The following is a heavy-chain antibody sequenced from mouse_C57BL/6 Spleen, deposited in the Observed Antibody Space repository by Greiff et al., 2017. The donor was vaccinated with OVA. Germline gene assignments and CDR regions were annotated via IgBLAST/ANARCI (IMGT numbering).Heavy chain of an antibody. D-gene: IGHD2-5*01. CDR1: GYTFTSYW. CDR3: ARRRYSNYDDY. V-gene: IGHV1-55*01. Sequence: QVQLKQSGAELVKPGASVKMSCKASGYTFTSYWITWVKQRPGQGLEWIGDIYPGSGGTNYNEKFKSKATLTVDTSSSKAYMQLSSLTSEDSAVYYCARRRYSNYDDYWGQGTTLTVSS. CDR2: IYPGSGGT. J-gene: IGHJ2*01.